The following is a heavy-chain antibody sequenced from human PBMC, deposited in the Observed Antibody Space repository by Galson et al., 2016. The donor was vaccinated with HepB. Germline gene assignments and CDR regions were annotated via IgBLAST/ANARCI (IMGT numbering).Heavy chain of an antibody. CDR3: ARSLGSNHFDN. V-gene: IGHV1-3*01. CDR1: GYTFTSYV. D-gene: IGHD2-15*01. Sequence: SCKASGYTFTSYVIHWVRQAPGQRLEWMGWTNAGSGATKYSQTFQGRVSISRDTSATTAYMDLSGLTSEDTAMYYCARSLGSNHFDNWGQGTMVTVTS. J-gene: IGHJ4*03. CDR2: TNAGSGAT.